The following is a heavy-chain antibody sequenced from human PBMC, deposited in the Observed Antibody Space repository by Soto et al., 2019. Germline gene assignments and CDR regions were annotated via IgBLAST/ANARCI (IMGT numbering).Heavy chain of an antibody. CDR1: GFTFSNAW. V-gene: IGHV3-15*01. D-gene: IGHD5-18*01. Sequence: VQLVESGGGLVKPGGSLRLSCAASGFTFSNAWMSWVRQAPGKGLEWVGRIKSKTDGGTTDYAAPVKGRFTISRDDSKNTLYLQMNSLKTEDTAVYYCTTDPLIQLWLHLRDWGQGTLVTVSS. J-gene: IGHJ4*02. CDR2: IKSKTDGGTT. CDR3: TTDPLIQLWLHLRD.